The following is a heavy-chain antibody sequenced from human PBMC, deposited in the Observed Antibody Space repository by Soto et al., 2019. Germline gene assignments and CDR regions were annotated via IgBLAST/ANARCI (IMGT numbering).Heavy chain of an antibody. CDR1: GGTFSSYA. V-gene: IGHV1-69*13. J-gene: IGHJ5*02. CDR3: ARDRGIVGATTSKLNNWFDP. D-gene: IGHD1-26*01. Sequence: VKVSCKASGGTFSSYAISWVRQAPGQGLEWMGGIIPIFGTANYAQKFQGRVTITADESTSTAYMELSSLRSEDTAVYYCARDRGIVGATTSKLNNWFDPWGQGTLVTVPS. CDR2: IIPIFGTA.